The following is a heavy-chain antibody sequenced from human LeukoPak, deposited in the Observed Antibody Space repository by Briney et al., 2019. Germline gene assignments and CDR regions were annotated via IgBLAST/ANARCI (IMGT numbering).Heavy chain of an antibody. CDR1: GFTFSSYA. CDR2: ISYDGSNK. J-gene: IGHJ4*02. CDR3: ARDIISGPYGGNSALIY. D-gene: IGHD4-23*01. Sequence: GGSLRLSWADSGFTFSSYAMHWVRQAPGKGLEWVAVISYDGSNKYYADSVKGRFTISRDNSKNTLYLQMNSLRAEDTAVYYCARDIISGPYGGNSALIYWGQGTLVTVSS. V-gene: IGHV3-30*01.